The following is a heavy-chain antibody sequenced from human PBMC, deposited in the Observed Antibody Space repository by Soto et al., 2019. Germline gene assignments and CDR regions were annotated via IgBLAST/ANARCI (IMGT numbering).Heavy chain of an antibody. CDR1: GFTFSSYG. CDR3: ARDRSEGYSGSKFRDYGMDV. J-gene: IGHJ6*02. V-gene: IGHV3-33*01. CDR2: IWYDGSNK. Sequence: PGGSLRLSCAASGFTFSSYGMHWVRQAPGKGLEWVAVIWYDGSNKYYADSVKGRFTISRDNSKNTLYLQMNSLRAEDTAVYYCARDRSEGYSGSKFRDYGMDVWGQGTTVTVSS. D-gene: IGHD5-12*01.